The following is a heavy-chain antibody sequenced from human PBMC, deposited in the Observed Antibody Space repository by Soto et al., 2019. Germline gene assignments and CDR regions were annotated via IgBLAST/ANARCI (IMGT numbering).Heavy chain of an antibody. V-gene: IGHV4-34*01. J-gene: IGHJ5*02. D-gene: IGHD6-13*01. CDR2: INHSGST. Sequence: PSETLSLTCAVYGGSFSGYYWSWIRQPPGKGLEWIGEINHSGSTNYNPSLKSRVTISVDTSKNQFSLKLSSMTAADTAVYYCARGRVRAAGTDWFDPWGQGTLVTVSS. CDR3: ARGRVRAAGTDWFDP. CDR1: GGSFSGYY.